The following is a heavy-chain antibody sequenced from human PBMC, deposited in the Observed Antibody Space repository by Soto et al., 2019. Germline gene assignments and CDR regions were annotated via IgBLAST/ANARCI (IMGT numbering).Heavy chain of an antibody. CDR2: INAGNGNT. Sequence: QVQLVQSGAEVKKPGASVKVSCKASGYTFTSYAMHWVRQAPGQRLEWMGWINAGNGNTKYSQKFQGRVTITRDTSASTAYMELSSLRSEDTAVYYCARPYSSSYEDYYYYGLDVWGQGTTVTVSS. J-gene: IGHJ6*02. CDR1: GYTFTSYA. V-gene: IGHV1-3*01. CDR3: ARPYSSSYEDYYYYGLDV. D-gene: IGHD6-6*01.